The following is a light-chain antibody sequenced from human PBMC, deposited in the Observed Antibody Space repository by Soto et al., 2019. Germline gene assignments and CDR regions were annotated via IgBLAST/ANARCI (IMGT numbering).Light chain of an antibody. J-gene: IGKJ3*01. CDR1: QTVCSTC. CDR3: QQYGGSPGFT. V-gene: IGKV3-20*01. CDR2: GAS. Sequence: EIVLTQSPGTLSLSPGERATLSCRTSQTVCSTCLAWYQQKPGQAPRLLISGASISATGIPDRFSGSGSGTAFTPTITRLEPDDFAVYYCQQYGGSPGFTFGPGTKVDIK.